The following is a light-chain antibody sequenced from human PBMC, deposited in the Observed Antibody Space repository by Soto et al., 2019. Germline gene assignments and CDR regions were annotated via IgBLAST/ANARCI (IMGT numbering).Light chain of an antibody. CDR1: SSDVGGYNY. J-gene: IGLJ2*01. CDR2: EVS. CDR3: SSYAGSNNFVV. Sequence: QSVLIQPPSASGSPGQSVTISCTGTSSDVGGYNYVSWYQQHPGKAPKLMIYEVSKRPSGVPDRFSGSKSGNTASLTVSGLQAEDEADYYCSSYAGSNNFVVFGGGTQLTVL. V-gene: IGLV2-8*01.